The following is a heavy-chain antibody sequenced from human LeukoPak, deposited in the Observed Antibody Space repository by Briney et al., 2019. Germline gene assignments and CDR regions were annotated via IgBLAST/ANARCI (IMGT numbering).Heavy chain of an antibody. CDR2: IAHSAPYT. Sequence: GESLKIACKGSGYSFTSDWISWVRQVPGKGLEWMGRIAHSAPYTNYTRSLQGHVTISADKSIRTAYLQWSRLKASATAMYYCARGLPVEMAPYWGQGTLVTVSS. V-gene: IGHV5-10-1*01. J-gene: IGHJ4*02. D-gene: IGHD5-24*01. CDR1: GYSFTSDW. CDR3: ARGLPVEMAPY.